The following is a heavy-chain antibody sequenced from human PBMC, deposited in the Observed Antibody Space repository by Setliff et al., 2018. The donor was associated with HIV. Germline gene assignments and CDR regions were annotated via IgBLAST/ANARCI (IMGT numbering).Heavy chain of an antibody. CDR1: GGSFSAYY. CDR2: INHGGST. Sequence: PSETLSLTCAVYGGSFSAYYWSWIRQSPGKGLEWIGAINHGGSTNYNPSLKSRVTISVDTSKNQLSLKLTSMTAADTAVYYCARSQPDTIFGVVVFDSWGQGTLVTVSS. CDR3: ARSQPDTIFGVVVFDS. V-gene: IGHV4-34*01. D-gene: IGHD3-3*01. J-gene: IGHJ4*02.